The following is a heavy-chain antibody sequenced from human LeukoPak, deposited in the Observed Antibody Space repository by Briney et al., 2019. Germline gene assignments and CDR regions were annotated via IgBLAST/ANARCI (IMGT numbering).Heavy chain of an antibody. CDR3: ATNYDILTGHFPFAY. Sequence: GGCLRFSCAASGFTVSSNAMSWVRQAPGKGLEWVSAISGSGGSTSYADYVRGRLTSSRDICKTTLYLQMNSLRTEDPAVYYCATNYDILTGHFPFAYWGQGTLVTVSS. D-gene: IGHD3-9*01. CDR2: ISGSGGST. V-gene: IGHV3-23*01. J-gene: IGHJ4*02. CDR1: GFTVSSNA.